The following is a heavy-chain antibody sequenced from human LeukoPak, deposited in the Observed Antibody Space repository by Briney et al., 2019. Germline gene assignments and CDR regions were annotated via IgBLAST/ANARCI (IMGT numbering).Heavy chain of an antibody. J-gene: IGHJ4*02. V-gene: IGHV4-59*08. CDR3: ARHHSYQTFDY. CDR1: GGSIRSYY. CDR2: IYYSGST. Sequence: SETLSLTCTVSGGSIRSYYWSWVRQPPGKGLECIGYIYYSGSTNYNPSLKSRVTISVDTSKNQFSLRLSSVTAADTAVYYCARHHSYQTFDYWGQGTLVTVSS. D-gene: IGHD2-2*01.